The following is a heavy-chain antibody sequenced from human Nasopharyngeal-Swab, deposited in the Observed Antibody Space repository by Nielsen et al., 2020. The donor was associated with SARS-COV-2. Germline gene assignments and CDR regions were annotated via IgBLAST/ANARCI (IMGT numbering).Heavy chain of an antibody. CDR3: AKGRSYSEEGYFDY. Sequence: GESLKISCSASGFTFSSYAMHWVRQAPGKGLEYVSAISSNGGSTYYADSVKGRFTISRDNSKNTLYLQMSSLRTEDTALYYCAKGRSYSEEGYFDYWGQGTLVTVSS. CDR1: GFTFSSYA. CDR2: ISSNGGST. J-gene: IGHJ4*02. V-gene: IGHV3-64D*06. D-gene: IGHD6-13*01.